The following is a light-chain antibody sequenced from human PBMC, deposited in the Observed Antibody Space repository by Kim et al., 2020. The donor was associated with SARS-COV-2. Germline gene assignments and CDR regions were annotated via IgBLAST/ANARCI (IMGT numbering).Light chain of an antibody. CDR2: YDS. J-gene: IGLJ1*01. CDR1: NIGSAI. V-gene: IGLV3-21*04. CDR3: QVWDSSSDLSYV. Sequence: PRKTARITCGGSNIGSAIVHWYQQKPGQATVLVIYYDSDRPSGIPERFSGSNSGNTATLTISRVEAGDEADYYCQVWDSSSDLSYVFGTGTKVTVL.